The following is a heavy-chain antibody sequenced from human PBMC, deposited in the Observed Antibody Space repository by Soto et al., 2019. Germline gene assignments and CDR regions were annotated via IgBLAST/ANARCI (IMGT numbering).Heavy chain of an antibody. CDR2: INPNSGGT. CDR1: GYTFTGYY. J-gene: IGHJ6*02. V-gene: IGHV1-2*02. D-gene: IGHD6-6*01. Sequence: ASVKVSCKASGYTFTGYYMHWVRQAPGQGLEWMGLINPNSGGTNYAQKFQGRVTMTRDTSISTAYMELSRLRSDDTAVYYCARDSSIAARLGNYYYYGMDVWGQGTTVTVSS. CDR3: ARDSSIAARLGNYYYYGMDV.